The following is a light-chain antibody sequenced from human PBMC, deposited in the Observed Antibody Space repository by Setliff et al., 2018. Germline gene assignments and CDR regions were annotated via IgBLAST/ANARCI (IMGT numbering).Light chain of an antibody. CDR2: AGS. J-gene: IGLJ1*01. CDR1: SSDVGSYDL. Sequence: QSALTQPASVSGSPGQSITISCSGTSSDVGSYDLVSWYKQQPGTAPKLIIFAGSDRPSRVSNRFSGSKSGNTASLTISGLQTEDEADYYCNAYTSGSTYVFRTGTKGTVL. CDR3: NAYTSGSTYV. V-gene: IGLV2-14*03.